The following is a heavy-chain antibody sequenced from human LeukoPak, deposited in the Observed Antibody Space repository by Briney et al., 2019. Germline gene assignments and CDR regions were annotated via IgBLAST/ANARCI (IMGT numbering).Heavy chain of an antibody. D-gene: IGHD3-3*01. CDR3: ARDYDFCPYP. CDR1: GFSFSSYW. CDR2: INSDGSST. V-gene: IGHV3-74*01. Sequence: GGSLRLSCAASGFSFSSYWMHWVRQAPGKGLVWVSRINSDGSSTTCADSVKGRFTISRDNAKNTLFLQMNSLRAEDTAVYYCARDYDFCPYPWGQGTLVTVSS. J-gene: IGHJ5*02.